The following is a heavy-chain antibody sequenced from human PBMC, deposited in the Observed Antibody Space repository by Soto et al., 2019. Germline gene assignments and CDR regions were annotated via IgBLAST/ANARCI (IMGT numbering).Heavy chain of an antibody. V-gene: IGHV4-34*01. D-gene: IGHD1-26*01. Sequence: SETLSLTCAVYGGSFSGYYWSWIRQPPGKGLEWIWEINHSGSTNYNPSLKSRVTISVDTSKNQFSLKLSSVTAADTAVYYCARGLGGSYYYYYYGMDVWGQGTTVTVSS. CDR1: GGSFSGYY. J-gene: IGHJ6*02. CDR3: ARGLGGSYYYYYYGMDV. CDR2: INHSGST.